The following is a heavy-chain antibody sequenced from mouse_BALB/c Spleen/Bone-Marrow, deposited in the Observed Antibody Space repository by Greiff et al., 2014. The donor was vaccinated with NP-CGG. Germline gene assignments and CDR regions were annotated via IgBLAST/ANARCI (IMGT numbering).Heavy chain of an antibody. V-gene: IGHV14-3*02. J-gene: IGHJ3*01. CDR3: AAYYYDISQFAY. CDR1: GFNIKDTY. Sequence: EVQLQQSGAELVKPGASVKLSCTASGFNIKDTYMHWVKQRPEQGLEWIGRIDPANGNTKYDPKFQGKATITADTSSNTAYLQLSSLTSEDTAVCYCAAYYYDISQFAYWGQGTLVTVSA. D-gene: IGHD1-1*01. CDR2: IDPANGNT.